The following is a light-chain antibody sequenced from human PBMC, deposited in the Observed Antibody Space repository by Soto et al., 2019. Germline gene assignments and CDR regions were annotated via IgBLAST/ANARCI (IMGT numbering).Light chain of an antibody. Sequence: EIVLTQSPDTLSLSPGERATLSCRASQRVSSDSLAWYQQQPGQAPRLLIYSTSNRATGIPDRFSGSGSGTDFTLTIRGLEPEDFALYYCQQYGRSQTFGQGTKV. V-gene: IGKV3-20*01. J-gene: IGKJ1*01. CDR1: QRVSSDS. CDR3: QQYGRSQT. CDR2: STS.